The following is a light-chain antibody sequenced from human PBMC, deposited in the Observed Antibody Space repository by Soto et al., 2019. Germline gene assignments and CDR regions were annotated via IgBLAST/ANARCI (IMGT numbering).Light chain of an antibody. CDR3: SSYTSSDVV. CDR1: SSDVGGYNY. V-gene: IGLV2-14*01. CDR2: EIT. Sequence: QSALTQPASVSGPPGQSITISCTGTSSDVGGYNYVSWYQQHPGKAPKLMIYEITNRPSGVSNRFSGSKSGNTAFLTISGLQAEDEADYYCSSYTSSDVVFGGGTKVTVL. J-gene: IGLJ2*01.